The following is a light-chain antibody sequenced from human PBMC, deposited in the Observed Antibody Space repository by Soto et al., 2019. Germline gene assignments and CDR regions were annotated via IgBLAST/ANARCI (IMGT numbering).Light chain of an antibody. CDR1: SSDVGGYNY. Sequence: QSALTQPASVSGSPGQSITISCTGTSSDVGGYNYVSWYQQHPGKAPTLMIYDVSNRPSGVSNRFSDSKSGNTASLTISGLQAEDEADYYCSSYTSSSTHDVVFGGGTKLTVL. CDR3: SSYTSSSTHDVV. CDR2: DVS. V-gene: IGLV2-14*01. J-gene: IGLJ2*01.